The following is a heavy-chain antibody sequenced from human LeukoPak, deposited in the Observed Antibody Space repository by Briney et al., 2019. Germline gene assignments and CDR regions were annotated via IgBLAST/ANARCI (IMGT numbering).Heavy chain of an antibody. CDR3: TTDLYYDFWSGYQRYYFDY. CDR1: GFTFSNAW. D-gene: IGHD3-3*01. V-gene: IGHV3-15*01. CDR2: IKSKTDGGTT. Sequence: GGSLRLSCAASGFTFSNAWMSWVRQAPGKGLEWVGRIKSKTDGGTTDYAAPVKGRFTISRDDSKNTLYLQMNSLKTEDTAVYYCTTDLYYDFWSGYQRYYFDYWGQGTLVTVSS. J-gene: IGHJ4*02.